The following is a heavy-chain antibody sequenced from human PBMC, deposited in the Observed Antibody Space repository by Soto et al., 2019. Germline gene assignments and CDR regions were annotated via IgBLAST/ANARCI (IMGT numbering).Heavy chain of an antibody. J-gene: IGHJ4*02. CDR2: ISGRGGST. Sequence: EVQLLESGGGLVQPGGSLRLSCAASGFTFSSYAMSWVRQAPGKGLEWVSAISGRGGSTYYADSVKGRFTISRDNSKNVLNLQMNSLRAEDTSVYYCAKDVLAGGSSSDYWGQGTLVTVSS. CDR3: AKDVLAGGSSSDY. D-gene: IGHD6-6*01. V-gene: IGHV3-23*01. CDR1: GFTFSSYA.